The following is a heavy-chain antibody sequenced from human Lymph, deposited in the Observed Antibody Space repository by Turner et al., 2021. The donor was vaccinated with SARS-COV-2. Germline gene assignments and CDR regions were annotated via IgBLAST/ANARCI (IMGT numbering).Heavy chain of an antibody. CDR1: GIIVSRNY. D-gene: IGHD6-13*01. J-gene: IGHJ6*02. Sequence: EVQLVVPGGGLIQPGGSLRLSCAASGIIVSRNYMNWVRQAPGKGLEWVSVIYSGGTTYYADSVKGRFTISRDNSKNTLYLQMNSLRVEDTAVYYCARDLGTYGMDVWGQGTTVTVSS. CDR3: ARDLGTYGMDV. V-gene: IGHV3-53*01. CDR2: IYSGGTT.